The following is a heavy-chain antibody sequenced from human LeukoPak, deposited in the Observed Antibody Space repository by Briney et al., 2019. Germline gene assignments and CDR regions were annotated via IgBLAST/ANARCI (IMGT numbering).Heavy chain of an antibody. D-gene: IGHD3-16*01. J-gene: IGHJ4*02. Sequence: PGGSLRLSYAASGFTFDDYGMSWVRQAPGKGLEWVADINQDGSEKYYADSMRGRFSISRDNAENSLYLQVNSLRAEDTALYFCARESRPGGRLIDIDFWGQGSLVTVSS. CDR1: GFTFDDYG. CDR3: ARESRPGGRLIDIDF. V-gene: IGHV3-7*01. CDR2: INQDGSEK.